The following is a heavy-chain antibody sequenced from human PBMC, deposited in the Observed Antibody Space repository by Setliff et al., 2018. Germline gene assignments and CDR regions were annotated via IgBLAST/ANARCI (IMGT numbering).Heavy chain of an antibody. J-gene: IGHJ6*02. D-gene: IGHD3-22*01. V-gene: IGHV1-18*01. CDR3: ARDQWPYYYDSSGYYSSYYYYGMDV. CDR1: GYTFTSYG. CDR2: ISAYTGNT. Sequence: ASVKVSCKASGYTFTSYGISWVRQAPGQGLEWMGWISAYTGNTNYAQKLQGRVTMTTDTSTSTAYMELRSLRSDDTAVYYCARDQWPYYYDSSGYYSSYYYYGMDVWGQGTTVTVSS.